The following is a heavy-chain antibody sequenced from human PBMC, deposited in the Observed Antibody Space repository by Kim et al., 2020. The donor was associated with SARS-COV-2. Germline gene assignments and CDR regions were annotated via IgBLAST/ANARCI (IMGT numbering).Heavy chain of an antibody. Sequence: ASVKVSCKASGYTFSGYYIHWVRQAPGQGLEWMGRINPNSVDTNYAQNFQGRVTVTRDTSISTAYMELSSLRSDDTAVYYCARESASSGHYFDFWGQGTLVTVSS. J-gene: IGHJ4*02. V-gene: IGHV1-2*06. CDR1: GYTFSGYY. CDR2: INPNSVDT. D-gene: IGHD3-22*01. CDR3: ARESASSGHYFDF.